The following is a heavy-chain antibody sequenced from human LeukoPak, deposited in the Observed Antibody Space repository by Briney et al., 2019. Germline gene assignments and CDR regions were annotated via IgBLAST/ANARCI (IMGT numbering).Heavy chain of an antibody. Sequence: GGSLRLSCAASGFTFSSYAMHWVRQAPGKGLEWVAFISYDGSNKYYADFVRGRFTISRDNSKNTLYLQMNSLRAEDTAMYYCARHGGITLFGVAQPGGAFDIWGQGTMVTVSS. CDR2: ISYDGSNK. CDR3: ARHGGITLFGVAQPGGAFDI. D-gene: IGHD3-3*01. V-gene: IGHV3-30*14. CDR1: GFTFSSYA. J-gene: IGHJ3*02.